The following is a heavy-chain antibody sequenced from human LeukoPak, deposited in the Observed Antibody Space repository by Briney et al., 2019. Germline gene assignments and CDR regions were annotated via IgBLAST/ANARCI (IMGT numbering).Heavy chain of an antibody. Sequence: GATVKVSCKASGYTFTSYGISWVRQAPGQGLEWMGWISAYNGNTNYAQKLQGRVTMTTDTSTSTAYMELRSLRSDDTAVYYCARELYYYDSSSYSNWFDPWGQGTLVTVSS. CDR2: ISAYNGNT. D-gene: IGHD3-22*01. V-gene: IGHV1-18*01. CDR1: GYTFTSYG. CDR3: ARELYYYDSSSYSNWFDP. J-gene: IGHJ5*02.